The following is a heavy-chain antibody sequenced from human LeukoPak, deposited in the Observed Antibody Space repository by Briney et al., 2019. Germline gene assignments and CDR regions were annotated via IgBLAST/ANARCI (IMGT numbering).Heavy chain of an antibody. Sequence: GTLSLTCAVSGGSISSSNWWSWVRQPPGKGLEWIGEIYHSGSTNYNPSLKSRVTISVDKSKNQFSLKLSSVTAADTAVYYCARDGYGDYYYYHGMDVWGKGTTVTVSS. V-gene: IGHV4-4*02. CDR2: IYHSGST. D-gene: IGHD5-18*01. J-gene: IGHJ6*04. CDR1: GGSISSSNW. CDR3: ARDGYGDYYYYHGMDV.